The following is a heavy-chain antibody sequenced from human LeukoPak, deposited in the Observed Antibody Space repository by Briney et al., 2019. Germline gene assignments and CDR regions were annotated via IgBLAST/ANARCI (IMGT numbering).Heavy chain of an antibody. CDR1: GYTFTSYD. CDR2: MNPNSGNT. J-gene: IGHJ6*03. Sequence: ASVKVSCKASGYTFTSYDINWVRQATGQGLEWMGWMNPNSGNTGYAQKFQGRVTMTRNTSISTAYMELSSLRSEDTAVYYCAREGRYYYGSGSSYYYYYYMDVWGKGTTVTISS. D-gene: IGHD3-10*01. CDR3: AREGRYYYGSGSSYYYYYYMDV. V-gene: IGHV1-8*01.